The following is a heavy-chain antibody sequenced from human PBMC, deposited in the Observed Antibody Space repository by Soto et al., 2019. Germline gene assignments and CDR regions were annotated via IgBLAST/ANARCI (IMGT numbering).Heavy chain of an antibody. J-gene: IGHJ4*02. CDR1: GASFSSYA. Sequence: GASVKLSCEASGASFSSYASTWLRQAPGQGLEWMGGIVPTVDTSTYAQKFQGRVTITADKFTNTVYMELSSLRSDDTAVYYCVRVVAIPGYPDNWGQGTLVTVSS. CDR2: IVPTVDTS. V-gene: IGHV1-69*06. D-gene: IGHD5-12*01. CDR3: VRVVAIPGYPDN.